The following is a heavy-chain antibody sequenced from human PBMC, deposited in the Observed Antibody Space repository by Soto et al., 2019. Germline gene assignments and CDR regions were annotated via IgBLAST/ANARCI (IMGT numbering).Heavy chain of an antibody. CDR1: GFTFNKYG. V-gene: IGHV3-30*18. CDR2: ISNDGSSE. Sequence: QVQLVESGGSVVQPGRSLRLSCAASGFTFNKYGMHWVRQAPGKGLEWVAAISNDGSSEYYADSVLGRFTISRDNPKNTMYLPMNSLKSEDTAVYSCANQERGSHLAYWGQGTLFTVSS. D-gene: IGHD3-16*01. CDR3: ANQERGSHLAY. J-gene: IGHJ4*02.